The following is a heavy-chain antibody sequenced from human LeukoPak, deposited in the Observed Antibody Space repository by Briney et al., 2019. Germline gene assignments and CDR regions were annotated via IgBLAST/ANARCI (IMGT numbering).Heavy chain of an antibody. V-gene: IGHV3-23*01. CDR2: ISGSGGST. CDR1: GFTFSSYA. Sequence: GGSLRLSCAASGFTFSSYAMSWVRQAPGKGLEWVSAISGSGGSTYYADSVKDRFAIFRDNSKSTLHLQMNSLRAEDTAVYYCAKHTWGSTASFDYWGQGTLVTVSS. J-gene: IGHJ4*02. CDR3: AKHTWGSTASFDY. D-gene: IGHD1-26*01.